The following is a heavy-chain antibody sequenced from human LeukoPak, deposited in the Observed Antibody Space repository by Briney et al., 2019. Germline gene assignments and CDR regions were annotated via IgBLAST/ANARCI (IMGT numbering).Heavy chain of an antibody. CDR3: ARASTYYYDSSLQH. J-gene: IGHJ1*01. V-gene: IGHV3-20*04. Sequence: PGGSLRLSCAASGFTFDDYGMSWVRQAPGKGLEWVSGINWNGGSTGYADSVKGRFTISRDNAKNSLHLQMNSLRAEDTALYYCARASTYYYDSSLQHWGQGTLVTVSS. D-gene: IGHD3-22*01. CDR2: INWNGGST. CDR1: GFTFDDYG.